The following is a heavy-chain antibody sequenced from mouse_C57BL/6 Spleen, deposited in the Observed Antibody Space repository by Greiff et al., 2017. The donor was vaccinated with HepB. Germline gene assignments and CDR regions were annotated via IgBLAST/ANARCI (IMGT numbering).Heavy chain of an antibody. J-gene: IGHJ1*03. D-gene: IGHD1-1*01. CDR2: ISDGGSYT. V-gene: IGHV5-4*01. Sequence: EVQLQESGGGLVKPGGSLKLSCAASGFTFSSYAMSWVRQTPEKRLEWVATISDGGSYTYYPDNVKGRFTISRDNAKNNLYLQMSHLKSEDTAMYYCARDEDYGSSYGYWYFDVWGTGTTVTVSS. CDR3: ARDEDYGSSYGYWYFDV. CDR1: GFTFSSYA.